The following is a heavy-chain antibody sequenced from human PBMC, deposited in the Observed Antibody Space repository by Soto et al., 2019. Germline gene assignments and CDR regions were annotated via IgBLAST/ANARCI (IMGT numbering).Heavy chain of an antibody. J-gene: IGHJ4*02. V-gene: IGHV4-34*01. CDR1: GGSFSGYH. D-gene: IGHD4-4*01. Sequence: VQLQQWGAGLLKPSETLSLTCAVYGGSFSGYHWSWFRQPPGKGLEWIGEINPSGSINYNPSLKSRVTISVDTSKNQFSLNLSSVTAADTAVYYCATFVGATTVTRGNPRDYWGQGTLVTVSS. CDR2: INPSGSI. CDR3: ATFVGATTVTRGNPRDY.